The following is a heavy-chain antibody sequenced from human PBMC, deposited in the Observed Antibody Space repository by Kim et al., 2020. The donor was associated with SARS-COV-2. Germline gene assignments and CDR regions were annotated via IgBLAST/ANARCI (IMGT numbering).Heavy chain of an antibody. D-gene: IGHD6-13*01. Sequence: KFQGRVIMTRDTSTSTVYMELSSLRSEDTAVYYCARLIAAAGYKWFDPWGQGTPVTVSS. J-gene: IGHJ5*02. V-gene: IGHV1-46*01. CDR3: ARLIAAAGYKWFDP.